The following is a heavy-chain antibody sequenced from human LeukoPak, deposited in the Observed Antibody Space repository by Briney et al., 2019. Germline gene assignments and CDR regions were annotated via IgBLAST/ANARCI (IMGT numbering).Heavy chain of an antibody. CDR3: ATDSKPYYYDSSGYGAFDI. Sequence: ASVKVSCKVSGYTLTELSMHWVRQAPGKGLEWMGGFDPEDGETIYAQKFQGRVTMTEDTSTDTAYMELNSLRSEDTAVYYCATDSKPYYYDSSGYGAFDIWGQGTMVTVSS. CDR2: FDPEDGET. D-gene: IGHD3-22*01. V-gene: IGHV1-24*01. J-gene: IGHJ3*02. CDR1: GYTLTELS.